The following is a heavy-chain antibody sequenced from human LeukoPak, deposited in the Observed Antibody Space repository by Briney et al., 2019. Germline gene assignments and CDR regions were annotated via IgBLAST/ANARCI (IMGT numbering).Heavy chain of an antibody. CDR1: GFTVSSNY. V-gene: IGHV3-66*01. D-gene: IGHD3-10*01. CDR3: AREQILWFGESKNVNAFDI. CDR2: IYSGGST. Sequence: GGSLRLSCAASGFTVSSNYMSWVRQAPGKGLEWVSVIYSGGSTYYADSVKGRFTISRDNSKNTLYLQMNSLRAEDTAVYYCAREQILWFGESKNVNAFDIWGQGTMVTVSS. J-gene: IGHJ3*02.